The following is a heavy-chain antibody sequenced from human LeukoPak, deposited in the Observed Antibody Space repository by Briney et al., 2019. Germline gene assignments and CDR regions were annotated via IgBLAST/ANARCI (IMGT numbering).Heavy chain of an antibody. CDR2: INANSGGT. CDR3: ARFRGSSSFDY. Sequence: ASVEVSCKASGYTFTDYFMHWVRQAPGQGLEWRGWINANSGGTNYAQKFQGRVTMTRDTSISTVYMELYRLRSDDTAVYYCARFRGSSSFDYWGQGTLVTVSS. J-gene: IGHJ4*02. D-gene: IGHD2-2*01. CDR1: GYTFTDYF. V-gene: IGHV1-2*02.